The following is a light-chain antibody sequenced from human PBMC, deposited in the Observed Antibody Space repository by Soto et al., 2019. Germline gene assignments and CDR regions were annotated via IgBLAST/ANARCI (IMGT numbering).Light chain of an antibody. V-gene: IGKV3-15*01. CDR3: QQYSDWPLT. CDR2: TAS. Sequence: DIVMTQSPATLSVSPGESVTLSCRASQSVSNNLAWYQQKPGQTPRLLIYTASIRATGVPASFSGSGSGTEFTLTISSLQSEDSAVYYCQQYSDWPLTFGQGTKVEI. J-gene: IGKJ1*01. CDR1: QSVSNN.